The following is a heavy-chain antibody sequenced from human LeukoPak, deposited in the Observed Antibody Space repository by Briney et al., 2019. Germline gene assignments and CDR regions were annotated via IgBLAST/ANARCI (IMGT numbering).Heavy chain of an antibody. CDR1: GGSFSSCY. J-gene: IGHJ4*02. Sequence: PSETLSLTCAVYGGSFSSCYWSWIRQPPGKGLEWIAYISDIGSINYNPSLKSRVTISLDTSKNQFSLKLSSVTAADTAVYYCAGHHPRNTVDFWGQGTLVTVSS. D-gene: IGHD2/OR15-2a*01. CDR3: AGHHPRNTVDF. CDR2: ISDIGSI. V-gene: IGHV4-59*08.